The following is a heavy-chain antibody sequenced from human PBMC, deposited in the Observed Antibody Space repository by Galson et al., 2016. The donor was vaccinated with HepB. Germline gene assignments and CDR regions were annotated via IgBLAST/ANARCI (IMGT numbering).Heavy chain of an antibody. D-gene: IGHD2-15*01. Sequence: SQRLSCAASGISVSSYVMTWVRQAPGKGLEWVSAISGSGGSTYYAGSVKGRFTISTDNSKNTLYLQMNSLRAEDTALYYCTNYCGASSCYSGHVYWGQGTLVTVSS. J-gene: IGHJ4*02. CDR3: TNYCGASSCYSGHVY. V-gene: IGHV3-23*01. CDR2: ISGSGGST. CDR1: GISVSSYV.